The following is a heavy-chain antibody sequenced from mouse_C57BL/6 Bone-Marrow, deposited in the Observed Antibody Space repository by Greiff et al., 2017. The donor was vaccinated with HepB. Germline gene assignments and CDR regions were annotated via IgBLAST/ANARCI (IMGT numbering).Heavy chain of an antibody. D-gene: IGHD1-1*01. CDR2: FHPYNDDT. CDR3: ARRGASFITTAIGYFDV. CDR1: GYTFTTYP. V-gene: IGHV1-47*01. Sequence: QVQLQQSGAELVKPGASVKMSCKASGYTFTTYPIEWMKQNHGKSLEWIGNFHPYNDDTKYNEKFKGKATLTVEKSSSTVYLELSRLTSDDSAVYYCARRGASFITTAIGYFDVWGTGTTVTVSS. J-gene: IGHJ1*03.